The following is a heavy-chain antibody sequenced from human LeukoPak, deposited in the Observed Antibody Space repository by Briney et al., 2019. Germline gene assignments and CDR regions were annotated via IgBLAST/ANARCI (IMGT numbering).Heavy chain of an antibody. CDR2: ISSSSSYI. D-gene: IGHD3-16*02. CDR1: GFTFSSYS. J-gene: IGHJ4*02. V-gene: IGHV3-21*01. Sequence: GGSLRLSCAASGFTFSSYSMNWGRQAPGKGLELVSSISSSSSYIYYADSVKGRFTISRDNAKNSLYLQMNSLRAEDTAVYYCARFATFGGVIFYMDYWGQGTLVTVSS. CDR3: ARFATFGGVIFYMDY.